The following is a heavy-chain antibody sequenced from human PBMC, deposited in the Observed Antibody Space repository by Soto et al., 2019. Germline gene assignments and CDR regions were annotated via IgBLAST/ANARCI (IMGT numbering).Heavy chain of an antibody. CDR3: AIYDSSGSRGFQH. CDR1: GVSISSGGYY. Sequence: SETLSLTCTVSGVSISSGGYYWSWIRQHPGKGLEWIGYIYYSGSTYYNPSLKSRVTISVDTSKNQFSLKLSSVTAADTAVYYCAIYDSSGSRGFQHWGQGTLVTVSS. J-gene: IGHJ1*01. CDR2: IYYSGST. D-gene: IGHD3-22*01. V-gene: IGHV4-31*03.